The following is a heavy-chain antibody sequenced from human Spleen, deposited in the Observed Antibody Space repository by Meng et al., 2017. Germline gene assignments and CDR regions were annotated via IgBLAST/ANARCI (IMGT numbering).Heavy chain of an antibody. J-gene: IGHJ3*02. Sequence: GGSLRLSCAASGLTFTRYGLHWVRQAPGKGLEWVALMSYDGNNKFYADSVKGRFTISRDYSKNTLYLQMNSLRPEDTAVYYCARLPTGTDAFDIWGQGTVVTVSS. CDR1: GLTFTRYG. V-gene: IGHV3-30*03. CDR3: ARLPTGTDAFDI. CDR2: MSYDGNNK. D-gene: IGHD2-8*02.